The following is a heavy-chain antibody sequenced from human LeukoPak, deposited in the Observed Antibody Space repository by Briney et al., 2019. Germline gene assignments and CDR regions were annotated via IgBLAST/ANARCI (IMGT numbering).Heavy chain of an antibody. CDR2: IYPDDSDT. D-gene: IGHD2-2*01. V-gene: IGHV5-51*01. CDR1: GYSFTNYW. Sequence: GESLKISCEGSGYSFTNYWIGWVRQMPGKGLEWMGIIYPDDSDTRYSPSFQGQVTISADKSIGTAYLPWSSLKASDTAMYYCAIGGDSSTSCYRCFNYWGQGTLVTVSS. CDR3: AIGGDSSTSCYRCFNY. J-gene: IGHJ4*02.